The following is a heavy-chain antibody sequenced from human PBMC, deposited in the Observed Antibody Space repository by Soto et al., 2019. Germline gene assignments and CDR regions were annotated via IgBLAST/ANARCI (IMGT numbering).Heavy chain of an antibody. CDR1: GFTFSSYS. Sequence: GGSLRLSCAASGFTFSSYSMNWVRQAPGKGLEWVSYISSSSSTIYYADSVKGPFTISRDNAENSLYLQMNSLRAEDKAVYYCARESFYPGATPYYFDYWGQGTLVTVSS. J-gene: IGHJ4*02. CDR2: ISSSSSTI. D-gene: IGHD1-26*01. V-gene: IGHV3-48*01. CDR3: ARESFYPGATPYYFDY.